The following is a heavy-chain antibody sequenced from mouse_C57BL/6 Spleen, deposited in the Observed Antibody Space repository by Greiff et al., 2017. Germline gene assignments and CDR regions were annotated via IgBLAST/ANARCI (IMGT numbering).Heavy chain of an antibody. CDR3: AYYGSSLAWFAY. Sequence: EVQLQQSGPVLVKPGASVKMSCKASGYTFTDYYMNWVKQSHGKSLEWIGGINPYNGGTSYNQKFKGKATLTVDKSSSTAYMELNSLTSEDSAVYYCAYYGSSLAWFAYWGQGTLVTVSA. CDR2: INPYNGGT. D-gene: IGHD1-1*01. V-gene: IGHV1-19*01. J-gene: IGHJ3*01. CDR1: GYTFTDYY.